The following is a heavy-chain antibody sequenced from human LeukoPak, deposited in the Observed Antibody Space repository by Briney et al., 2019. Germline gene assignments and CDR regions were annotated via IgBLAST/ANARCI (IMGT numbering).Heavy chain of an antibody. D-gene: IGHD1-26*01. CDR2: IYSGGSK. Sequence: PGGSLRLSCAASGFTVSSNYMSWVRRARGKGLEWVSVIYSGGSKYYEYSVKGRFTISRDNSKNTLYLQMNSLRAEDTAAYYCARGGEVEATFSDYWGQGTLVTVSS. J-gene: IGHJ4*02. CDR3: ARGGEVEATFSDY. V-gene: IGHV3-66*02. CDR1: GFTVSSNY.